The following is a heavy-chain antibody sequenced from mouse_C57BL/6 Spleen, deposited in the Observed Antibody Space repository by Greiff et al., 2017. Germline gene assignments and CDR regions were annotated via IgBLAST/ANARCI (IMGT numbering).Heavy chain of an antibody. J-gene: IGHJ3*01. V-gene: IGHV10-1*01. CDR1: GFSFNTYA. Sequence: EVKLMESGGGLVQPKGSLKLSCAASGFSFNTYAMNWVRQAPGKGLEWVARIRSKSNNYATYYADSVKDRFTISRDDSESMLYLQMNNLKTEDTAMYYCVRQGSSHAFAYWGQGTLVTVSA. CDR3: VRQGSSHAFAY. CDR2: IRSKSNNYAT.